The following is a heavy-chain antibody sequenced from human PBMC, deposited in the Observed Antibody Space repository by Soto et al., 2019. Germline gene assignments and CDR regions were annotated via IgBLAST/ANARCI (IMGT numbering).Heavy chain of an antibody. V-gene: IGHV4-59*01. CDR2: VYYSGST. CDR1: GGSISSYY. D-gene: IGHD3-10*01. Sequence: SETLSLTCTVSGGSISSYYWSWVRQPPGKGLEWIGYVYYSGSTNYNPSLKSRVTISVDTSKNQFSLKLSSVTAADTAVYYCARVWGGAFDIWGQGTMVTVSS. J-gene: IGHJ3*02. CDR3: ARVWGGAFDI.